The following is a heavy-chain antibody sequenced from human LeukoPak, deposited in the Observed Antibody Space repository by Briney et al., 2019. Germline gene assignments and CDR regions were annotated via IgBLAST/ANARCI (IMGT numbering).Heavy chain of an antibody. Sequence: GGSLRLSCAASGFSFRDYWMYWLRQAPGKTLVWVSRSRKDGTTANYADSVKGRLTVSRDNAKNTVYLQKNSLRAEDTAVYYCARDYRGDGDAFDIWGQGTMVTVSS. CDR3: ARDYRGDGDAFDI. D-gene: IGHD5-12*01. V-gene: IGHV3-74*01. J-gene: IGHJ3*02. CDR1: GFSFRDYW. CDR2: SRKDGTTA.